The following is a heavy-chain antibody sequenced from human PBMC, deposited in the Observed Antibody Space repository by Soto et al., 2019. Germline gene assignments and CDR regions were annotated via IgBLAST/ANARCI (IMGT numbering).Heavy chain of an antibody. CDR3: AREGGAMVRGVINYDYYGLDV. Sequence: EVQLVESGGGLVQPGGSLRLSCAASGFTFSSYWMSWVRQAPGKGLEWVANIKQDGSEKYYVDSVKGRFTISRDNAKNSLYLQMNSLRAEDTAVYYCAREGGAMVRGVINYDYYGLDVW. J-gene: IGHJ6*01. V-gene: IGHV3-7*01. D-gene: IGHD3-10*01. CDR1: GFTFSSYW. CDR2: IKQDGSEK.